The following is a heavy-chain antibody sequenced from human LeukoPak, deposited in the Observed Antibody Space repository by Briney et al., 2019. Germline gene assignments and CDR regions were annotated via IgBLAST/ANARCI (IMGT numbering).Heavy chain of an antibody. D-gene: IGHD6-13*01. CDR2: ISYDGGNK. CDR1: GFTFNDYA. CDR3: ARWHIAAAGGIDY. Sequence: GGSLRLSCAASGFTFNDYAMHWVRQPPNKGLEWVAVISYDGGNKYYVDSVKGRFTISRDNAKNSLYLQMNSLRAEDTAVYYCARWHIAAAGGIDYWGQGTLVTVSS. V-gene: IGHV3-30-3*01. J-gene: IGHJ4*02.